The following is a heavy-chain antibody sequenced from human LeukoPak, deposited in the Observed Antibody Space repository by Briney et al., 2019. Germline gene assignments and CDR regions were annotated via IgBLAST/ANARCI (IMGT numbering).Heavy chain of an antibody. CDR2: ISSSSDYI. Sequence: GGSLRLSCAASGFTFSSYSMNWVRQAPGKGLEWVSSISSSSDYIHYADSAKGRFTISRDNAKNSLYLQMNSLRAEDTAVYYCARDLSSSWYFDYWGQGTLVTVSS. D-gene: IGHD6-13*01. CDR1: GFTFSSYS. J-gene: IGHJ4*02. CDR3: ARDLSSSWYFDY. V-gene: IGHV3-21*01.